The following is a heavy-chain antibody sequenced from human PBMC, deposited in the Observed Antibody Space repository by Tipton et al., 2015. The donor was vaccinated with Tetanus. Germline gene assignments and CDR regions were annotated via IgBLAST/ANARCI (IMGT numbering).Heavy chain of an antibody. J-gene: IGHJ6*02. V-gene: IGHV4-39*01. CDR3: ARGDYYGSGTYDV. CDR2: MSYSGRT. Sequence: GLVKPSETLSLTCTVSGGSISSSSYYWGWIRQPPGKGLEWIGSMSYSGRTYYNPSLKSRVTISVDTSKNQFSLKLSSVTAADTAVYYCARGDYYGSGTYDVWGQGTTVTVPS. CDR1: GGSISSSSYY. D-gene: IGHD3-10*01.